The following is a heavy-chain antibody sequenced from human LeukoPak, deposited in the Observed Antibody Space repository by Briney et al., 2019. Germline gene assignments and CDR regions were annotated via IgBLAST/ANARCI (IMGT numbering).Heavy chain of an antibody. Sequence: PSETLSLTCTVSGGSISSSSYYWGWIRQPPGKGLEWTGSIYYSGSTYYNPSLKSRVTISVDTSKNQFSLKLSSVTAADTAVYYCARDYDSSGYYYYYMDVWGKGTTVTVSS. J-gene: IGHJ6*03. V-gene: IGHV4-39*02. CDR1: GGSISSSSYY. D-gene: IGHD3-22*01. CDR2: IYYSGST. CDR3: ARDYDSSGYYYYYMDV.